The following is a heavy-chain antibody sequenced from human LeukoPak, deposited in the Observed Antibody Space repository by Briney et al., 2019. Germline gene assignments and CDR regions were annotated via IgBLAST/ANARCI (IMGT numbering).Heavy chain of an antibody. Sequence: PSETLSLTCSVSGGSISSYYWNWIRQPPGKGLEWIGYIYYSGSTNYHPSLKSRVTISVDTSKNQFSLKLSSVIAADTAVYYCARRGSDYWYFDLWGRGTLVTVSS. CDR2: IYYSGST. CDR1: GGSISSYY. D-gene: IGHD2-21*01. V-gene: IGHV4-59*08. CDR3: ARRGSDYWYFDL. J-gene: IGHJ2*01.